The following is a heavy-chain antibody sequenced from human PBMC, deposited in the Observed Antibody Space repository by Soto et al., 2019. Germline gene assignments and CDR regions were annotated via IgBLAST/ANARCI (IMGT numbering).Heavy chain of an antibody. D-gene: IGHD3-10*01. V-gene: IGHV1-18*01. CDR2: TRPNNGNT. J-gene: IGHJ4*02. Sequence: QIQLVQSGAEVKKPGASVKVSCKASGYTFSIYGINWVRQAPGQGLEWMGWTRPNNGNTKYAQNFQGRVTMTTDTSTSTAYMELRSLRPDDTAVYYCVRDLDGSGSYYTDYWGQGTLVTVSS. CDR1: GYTFSIYG. CDR3: VRDLDGSGSYYTDY.